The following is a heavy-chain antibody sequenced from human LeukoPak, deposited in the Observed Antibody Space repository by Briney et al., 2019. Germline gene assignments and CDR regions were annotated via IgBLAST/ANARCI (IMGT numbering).Heavy chain of an antibody. V-gene: IGHV3-30*18. CDR2: ISYDGSNK. J-gene: IGHJ6*02. D-gene: IGHD3-22*01. CDR3: AKDLMIAHMDV. CDR1: GFTFSSYG. Sequence: PGGSLRLSCAASGFTFSSYGMHWVRQAPGKGLEWVAVISYDGSNKYYADSVKGRFTISRDNSKNTLYLQMNSLRAEDTAVYYCAKDLMIAHMDVWGQGTTVTVSS.